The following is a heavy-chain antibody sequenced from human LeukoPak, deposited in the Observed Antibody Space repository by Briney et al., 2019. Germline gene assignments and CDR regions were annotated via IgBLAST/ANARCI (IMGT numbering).Heavy chain of an antibody. CDR2: INPNSGGT. CDR1: GYTFTGYY. D-gene: IGHD6-13*01. V-gene: IGHV1-2*02. Sequence: GASVKVSCKASGYTFTGYYMHWVRQAPGQGLEWMGWINPNSGGTNYAQKFQGRVTMTRDTSITTAYMEVSRLRSDDTAVYYCARVVAAADTSTLYYFDYWGQGTLVTVSS. J-gene: IGHJ4*02. CDR3: ARVVAAADTSTLYYFDY.